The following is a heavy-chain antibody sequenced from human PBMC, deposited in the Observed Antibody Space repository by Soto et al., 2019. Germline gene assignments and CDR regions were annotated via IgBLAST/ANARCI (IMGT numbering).Heavy chain of an antibody. CDR1: GGSISSYY. Sequence: SETLSLTCTVSGGSISSYYWSWIRQPPGKELEWIGYIYYSGSTNYNPSLKSRVTISVDTSKNQFSLKLSSVTAADTAVYYCAREVRDYYDSSGYSNWFDPWGQGTLVTVSS. CDR3: AREVRDYYDSSGYSNWFDP. J-gene: IGHJ5*02. CDR2: IYYSGST. V-gene: IGHV4-59*01. D-gene: IGHD3-22*01.